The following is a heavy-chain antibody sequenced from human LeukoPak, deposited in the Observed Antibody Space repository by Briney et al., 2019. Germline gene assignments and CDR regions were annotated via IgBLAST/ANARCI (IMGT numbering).Heavy chain of an antibody. V-gene: IGHV3-23*01. CDR1: GFTFSSYA. Sequence: GGSLRLSCAASGFTFSSYAMSWVRQAPGKGLEWVSAISGSGGSTYYADSVKGRFTISRDNSKNTLYLQMNSLRAEDTALYYCAKDISSVIRGVINYYFDYWGQGTLVTVSS. J-gene: IGHJ4*02. CDR3: AKDISSVIRGVINYYFDY. CDR2: ISGSGGST. D-gene: IGHD3-10*01.